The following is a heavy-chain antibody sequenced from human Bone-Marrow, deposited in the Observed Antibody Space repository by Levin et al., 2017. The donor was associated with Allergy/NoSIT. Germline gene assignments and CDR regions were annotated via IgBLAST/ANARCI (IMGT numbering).Heavy chain of an antibody. CDR1: GFTFSNEW. CDR2: IKFDGSEK. J-gene: IGHJ5*02. Sequence: PGGSLRLSCAASGFTFSNEWMNWVRQAPGKGLEWVANIKFDGSEKNYVDSVKGRFSISRDNTKNSVSLQMNSLRAEDTAVYYCAKSNWFDPWGQGTLVTVSS. V-gene: IGHV3-7*01. CDR3: AKSNWFDP.